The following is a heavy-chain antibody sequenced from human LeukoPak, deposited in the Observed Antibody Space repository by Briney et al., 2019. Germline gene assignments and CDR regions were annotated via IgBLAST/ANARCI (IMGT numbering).Heavy chain of an antibody. V-gene: IGHV3-21*01. CDR3: ARKAAPSYLDAFDI. D-gene: IGHD6-6*01. CDR1: GFTFSSYS. CDR2: ISSSSSYI. J-gene: IGHJ3*02. Sequence: GSLRLSCAASGFTFSSYSMNWVRQAPGKGLEWVSSISSSSSYIYYADSVKGRFTISRDNAKNSLYLQMNSLRAEDTAVYYCARKAAPSYLDAFDIWGQGTMVTVSS.